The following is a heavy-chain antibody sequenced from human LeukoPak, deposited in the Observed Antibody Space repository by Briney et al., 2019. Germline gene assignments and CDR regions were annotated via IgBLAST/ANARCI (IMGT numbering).Heavy chain of an antibody. V-gene: IGHV4-4*07. Sequence: SETLSLTCSVAGVSVSAYHWSWVRQAAGKGLEWIGRSYASGSTTYNPSLESRVTTSVQKPDNQFSLRLMSAMAADTAVYYCARGSSLGFDHWGQGILVTVSS. CDR1: GVSVSAYH. J-gene: IGHJ4*02. D-gene: IGHD7-27*01. CDR3: ARGSSLGFDH. CDR2: SYASGST.